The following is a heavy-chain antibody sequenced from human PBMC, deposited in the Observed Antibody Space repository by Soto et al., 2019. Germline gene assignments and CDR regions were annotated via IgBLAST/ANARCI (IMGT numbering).Heavy chain of an antibody. CDR1: GYSFTNQW. J-gene: IGHJ3*02. Sequence: PGESRKIDCKGSGYSFTNQWLGWVRQMPGEGLEWMGIIFPGDSDTRYNPSFQGQATISADKSISTAYLQWSSLKASDTAMYYCAIFGAGAPPGTFDMWGQGTMVTVSS. CDR2: IFPGDSDT. CDR3: AIFGAGAPPGTFDM. V-gene: IGHV5-51*01. D-gene: IGHD3-3*01.